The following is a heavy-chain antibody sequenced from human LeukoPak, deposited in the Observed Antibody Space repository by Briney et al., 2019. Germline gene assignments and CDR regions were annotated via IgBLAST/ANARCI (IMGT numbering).Heavy chain of an antibody. V-gene: IGHV3-48*03. CDR3: ARARPNDYVWGGGRYAFDY. CDR1: GFTFSSYE. J-gene: IGHJ4*02. Sequence: PGGSLRLSCAASGFTFSSYEMNWVRQAPGKGLKWVSYISSSGSTIYYADSVKGRFTISRDNAKNSLYLQMNSLRAEDTAVYYCARARPNDYVWGGGRYAFDYWGQGTLVTVSS. D-gene: IGHD3-16*01. CDR2: ISSSGSTI.